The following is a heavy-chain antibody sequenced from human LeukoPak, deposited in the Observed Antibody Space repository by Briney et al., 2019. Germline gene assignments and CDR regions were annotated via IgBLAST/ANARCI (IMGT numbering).Heavy chain of an antibody. D-gene: IGHD3-10*01. CDR3: ARGPRFGELLWHWFDP. V-gene: IGHV4-61*09. J-gene: IGHJ5*02. CDR2: IYTSGST. CDR1: GGSIDNGSYF. Sequence: SETLSLTCSVSGGSIDNGSYFWTWIRQSAGKGLEWIGHIYTSGSTTYNPPLKSRVTISEDTSKNQFSLKLRSVTAADTAVYYCARGPRFGELLWHWFDPWGQGTLVTVSS.